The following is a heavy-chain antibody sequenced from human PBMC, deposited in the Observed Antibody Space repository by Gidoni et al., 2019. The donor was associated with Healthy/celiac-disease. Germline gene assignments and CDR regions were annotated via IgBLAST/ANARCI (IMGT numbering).Heavy chain of an antibody. V-gene: IGHV3-21*01. D-gene: IGHD3-3*01. CDR1: GFTFSSYS. J-gene: IGHJ4*02. Sequence: EVQLVESGGGLVKPGGSLRLSCAASGFTFSSYSMTWVRQAPGKGFEWVSSISSSSSYIYYADSVKGRFTISRDNAKNSLYLQMNSLRAEDTAVYYCARDTFFGVVWGQGTLVTVSS. CDR2: ISSSSSYI. CDR3: ARDTFFGVV.